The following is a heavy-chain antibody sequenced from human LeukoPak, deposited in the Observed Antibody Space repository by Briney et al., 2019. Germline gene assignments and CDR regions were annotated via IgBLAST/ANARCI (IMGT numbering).Heavy chain of an antibody. Sequence: GGSLRLSCTTSGFTFSSYSMNWVRQAPGKGLEWVSSISTTRGYIYYADSVKGRFTISRDNAKNSLYLQMNSLRAEDTAVYYCARDIYGDNYFDYWGQGTLVTVSS. CDR1: GFTFSSYS. J-gene: IGHJ4*02. CDR3: ARDIYGDNYFDY. CDR2: ISTTRGYI. V-gene: IGHV3-21*06. D-gene: IGHD4-17*01.